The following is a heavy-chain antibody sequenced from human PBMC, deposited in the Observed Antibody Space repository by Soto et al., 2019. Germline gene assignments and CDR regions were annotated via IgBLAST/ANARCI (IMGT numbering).Heavy chain of an antibody. J-gene: IGHJ5*02. CDR2: INPNSGGT. Sequence: QVQLVQSGAEVKKPGASVKVSCKASGYTFTGYYMHWVRQAPGQGLEWMGWINPNSGGTNYAQKFXXGATMTRDTSXXTXYXXLSRLRSDDTAVYYCARAGRGITMVRGVIPGWFDPWGQGTLVTVSS. D-gene: IGHD3-10*01. V-gene: IGHV1-2*02. CDR1: GYTFTGYY. CDR3: ARAGRGITMVRGVIPGWFDP.